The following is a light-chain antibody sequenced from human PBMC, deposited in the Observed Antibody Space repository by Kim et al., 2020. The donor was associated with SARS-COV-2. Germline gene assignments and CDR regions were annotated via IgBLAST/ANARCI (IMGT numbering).Light chain of an antibody. J-gene: IGLJ2*01. CDR2: DNS. CDR3: GTWDSSLSAVV. Sequence: GMKFTISCSGSSSNIRNNYVARYQQLPETAPKLLIYDNSKRPAGLPDRFSGSKSGTSATLGITGLQTGDEADYYCGTWDSSLSAVVFGGGTQLTVL. V-gene: IGLV1-51*01. CDR1: SSNIRNNY.